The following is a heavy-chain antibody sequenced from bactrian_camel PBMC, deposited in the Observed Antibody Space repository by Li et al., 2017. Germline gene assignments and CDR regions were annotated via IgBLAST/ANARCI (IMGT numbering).Heavy chain of an antibody. CDR2: IYTGDGRT. D-gene: IGHD2*01. V-gene: IGHV3S1*01. CDR3: ATHVVESGSYTEYNY. J-gene: IGHJ4*01. Sequence: HVQLVESGGGLVQPGGSLRLSCAASGFTFSNNWMHWVRQAPGKGLEWVSSIYTGDGRTDSADSVKGRFTMSRDNAKRTVYLQMNSLKSEDTALYYCATHVVESGSYTEYNYWGQGTQVTVS. CDR1: GFTFSNNW.